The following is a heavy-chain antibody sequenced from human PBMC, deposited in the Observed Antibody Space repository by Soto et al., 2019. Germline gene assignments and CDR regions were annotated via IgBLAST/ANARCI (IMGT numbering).Heavy chain of an antibody. J-gene: IGHJ4*02. CDR3: ARSRDGYDY. CDR2: IYYSGTT. CDR1: GGSISSSSYY. V-gene: IGHV4-39*01. D-gene: IGHD5-12*01. Sequence: SETLSLTCTVSGGSISSSSYYWGWIRQPPGKGLEWIGSIYYSGTTYYNPSLKSRVTISVDTSKNQFSLKLSSVTAADTAVYYCARSRDGYDYWGQGTLVTVSS.